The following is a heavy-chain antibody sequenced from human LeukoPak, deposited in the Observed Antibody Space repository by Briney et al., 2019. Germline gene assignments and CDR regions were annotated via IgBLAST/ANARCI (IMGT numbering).Heavy chain of an antibody. CDR3: ARFTGDYYDSSGYSSNWFDP. D-gene: IGHD3-22*01. CDR1: GYTFTSYY. V-gene: IGHV1-46*01. Sequence: GASVKVSCKASGYTFTSYYMHWVRQAPGQGLEWMGIINPSGGSTSYAQKFQGRVTMTRDTSTSTVYMELSSLRSEDTAVYYCARFTGDYYDSSGYSSNWFDPWGQGTLVTVSS. CDR2: INPSGGST. J-gene: IGHJ5*02.